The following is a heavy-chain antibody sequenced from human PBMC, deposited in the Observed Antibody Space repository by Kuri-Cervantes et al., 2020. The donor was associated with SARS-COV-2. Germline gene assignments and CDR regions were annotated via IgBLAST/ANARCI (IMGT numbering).Heavy chain of an antibody. J-gene: IGHJ4*02. CDR2: INPNSGGT. CDR1: GYTLTELS. CDR3: ARDQGYSYGYGY. Sequence: ASVKVSCKVSGYTLTELSMHWVRQAPGQGLEWMGWINPNSGGTNYAQKFQGRVTMTRDTSISTAYMELSSLRSEDTAVYYCARDQGYSYGYGYWGQGTLVTVSS. V-gene: IGHV1-2*02. D-gene: IGHD5-18*01.